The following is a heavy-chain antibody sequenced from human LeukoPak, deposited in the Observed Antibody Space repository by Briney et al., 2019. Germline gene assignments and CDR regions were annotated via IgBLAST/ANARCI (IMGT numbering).Heavy chain of an antibody. CDR3: AREGPYYDIPTVLVSPQFDY. D-gene: IGHD3-9*01. CDR1: GYTFTGYY. CDR2: INPNSGGT. J-gene: IGHJ4*02. V-gene: IGHV1-2*02. Sequence: ASVKVSCKASGYTFTGYYMHWVRQAPGQELEWMGWINPNSGGTNYAQKFQGRVTMTRDTSISTAYMELSRLRSDDTAVYYCAREGPYYDIPTVLVSPQFDYWGQGTLVTVSS.